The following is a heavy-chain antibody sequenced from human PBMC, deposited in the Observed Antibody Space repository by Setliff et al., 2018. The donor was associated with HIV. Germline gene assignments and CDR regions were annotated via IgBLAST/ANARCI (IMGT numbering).Heavy chain of an antibody. CDR1: GFSFSDYS. D-gene: IGHD2-21*02. CDR2: ISHSSSKI. Sequence: GGSLRLSCVASGFSFSDYSMNWVRRAPGKGLGWLASISHSSSKIFYADSVRGRFYISRDNAENSLFLEMTSLRVDDTAVYSCASRGVLTPSDAFDIWGRGTMVTVSS. V-gene: IGHV3-21*06. CDR3: ASRGVLTPSDAFDI. J-gene: IGHJ3*02.